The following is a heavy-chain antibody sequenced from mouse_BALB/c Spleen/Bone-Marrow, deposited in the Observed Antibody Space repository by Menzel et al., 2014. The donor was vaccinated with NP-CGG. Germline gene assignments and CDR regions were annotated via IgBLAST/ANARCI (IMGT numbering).Heavy chain of an antibody. Sequence: DVQLQESGGGLVQPGGSLKLSCAASGFDFXRYWMSWVRQAPGKGLEWIGEINPESSTINYTPSLKDKFIISRDNAKNTLYLQMSKVRSEDTALYYCARLGYYGYFVDWGQGTTLTVSS. CDR3: ARLGYYGYFVD. J-gene: IGHJ2*01. CDR1: GFDFXRYW. D-gene: IGHD2-3*01. CDR2: INPESSTI. V-gene: IGHV4-1*02.